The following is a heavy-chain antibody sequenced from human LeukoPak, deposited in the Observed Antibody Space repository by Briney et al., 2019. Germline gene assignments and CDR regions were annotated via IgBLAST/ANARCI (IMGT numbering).Heavy chain of an antibody. CDR1: GYTLTELS. Sequence: ASVKVSCKVSGYTLTELSMHWVRQAPGKGLEWMGGFYPADGETIYAQKFQGRVTMTEDTSTDTAYMELSSLRSEDTAVYYCATGGLTYYYDSSGYYYLGYWGQGTLVTVSS. J-gene: IGHJ4*02. CDR2: FYPADGET. CDR3: ATGGLTYYYDSSGYYYLGY. D-gene: IGHD3-22*01. V-gene: IGHV1-24*01.